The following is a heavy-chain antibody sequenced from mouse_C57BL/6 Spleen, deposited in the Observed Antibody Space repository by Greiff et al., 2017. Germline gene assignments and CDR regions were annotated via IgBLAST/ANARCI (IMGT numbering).Heavy chain of an antibody. Sequence: VQLQQPGAELVKPGASVKLSCKASGYTFTSYWMQWVKQRPGQGLEWIGEIDPSDSYTNYNQKFKGKATLTVDTSSSTAYMQRSSLTSEDSAVYYCGSMVTTGVGFDYWGQGTTLTVSS. CDR1: GYTFTSYW. CDR2: IDPSDSYT. J-gene: IGHJ2*01. CDR3: GSMVTTGVGFDY. V-gene: IGHV1-50*01. D-gene: IGHD2-2*01.